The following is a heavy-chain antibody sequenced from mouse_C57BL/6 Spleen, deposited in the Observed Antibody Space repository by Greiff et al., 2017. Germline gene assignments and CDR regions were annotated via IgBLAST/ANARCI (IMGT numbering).Heavy chain of an antibody. D-gene: IGHD3-2*02. Sequence: QVQLQQSDAELVKPGASVKISCKVSGYTFTDHTIHWMKQRPEQGLEWIGYIYPSDGSTKYNEKFKGKATLTADKSSSTAYMQRSSLPSEDVAVYFCALGSSGLAWFAYWGQGTLVTVSA. CDR2: IYPSDGST. CDR1: GYTFTDHT. J-gene: IGHJ3*01. CDR3: ALGSSGLAWFAY. V-gene: IGHV1-78*01.